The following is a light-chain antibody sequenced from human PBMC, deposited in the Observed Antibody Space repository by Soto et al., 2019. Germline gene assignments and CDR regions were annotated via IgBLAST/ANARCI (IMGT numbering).Light chain of an antibody. J-gene: IGKJ1*01. V-gene: IGKV1-5*03. CDR3: QQYNSYTWT. CDR1: QSISSW. CDR2: KAS. Sequence: DIHMTQSPSTLYASVGDRVTITCRASQSISSWLAWYQQKPGKAPKLLIYKASSLESGVPSRFSGSGSGTEFTLTISSLQPDDFATYYCQQYNSYTWTFGQGTKVEIK.